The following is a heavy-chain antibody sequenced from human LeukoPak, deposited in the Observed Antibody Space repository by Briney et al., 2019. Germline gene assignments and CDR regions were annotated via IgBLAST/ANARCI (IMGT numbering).Heavy chain of an antibody. CDR1: GYTFTDYY. CDR3: AGEYCSGGSCRQGFDY. D-gene: IGHD2-15*01. V-gene: IGHV1-2*02. Sequence: GASVKLSCKASGYTFTDYYMHWVRQAPGQGLEWMGWINPNSGDTNHAQNFQGRVTLTRDTSISTAYMELSSLRSGDSAVYYCAGEYCSGGSCRQGFDYWGQGTLVTVSS. J-gene: IGHJ4*02. CDR2: INPNSGDT.